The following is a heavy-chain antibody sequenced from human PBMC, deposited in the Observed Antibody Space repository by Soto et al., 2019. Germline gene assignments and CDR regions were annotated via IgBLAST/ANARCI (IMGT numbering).Heavy chain of an antibody. CDR1: GDSVSSNSTA. J-gene: IGHJ6*02. CDR3: ARGMTTVTFWFYYYGMDV. D-gene: IGHD4-4*01. V-gene: IGHV6-1*01. Sequence: SQTLSLTCAISGDSVSSNSTAWNWIRQSPSRGLEWLGRTYYRSKWYNDYAVSVKSRITINPDTSKNQFSLQLNSVTPEDTAVYYCARGMTTVTFWFYYYGMDVWGQGTTVTVSS. CDR2: TYYRSKWYN.